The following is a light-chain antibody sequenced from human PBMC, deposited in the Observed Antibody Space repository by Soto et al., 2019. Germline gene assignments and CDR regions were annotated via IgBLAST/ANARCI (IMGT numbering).Light chain of an antibody. CDR1: QSVSSSY. Sequence: EIVLTQSPGTLSLSPGERATLSCRASQSVSSSYLAWYQQKPGQAPRLLIYGVSSRATGIPDRFSGSGSGTDFTLTITRLEPEDVALYYCQQYGSSRTFGQGTKVEIK. CDR2: GVS. V-gene: IGKV3-20*01. CDR3: QQYGSSRT. J-gene: IGKJ1*01.